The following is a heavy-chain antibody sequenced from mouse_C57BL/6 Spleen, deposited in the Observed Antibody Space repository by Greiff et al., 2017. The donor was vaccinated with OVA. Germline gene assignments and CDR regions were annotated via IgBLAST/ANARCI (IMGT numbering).Heavy chain of an antibody. Sequence: VQLQQSGPELVKPGASVKMSCKASGYTFTDYNMHWVKQSHGKSLEWIGYINPNNGGTSYNQKFKGKATLTVNKSSSTAYMELRSLTSEDSAVYYCLYGYHWYFDVWGTGTTVTVSS. CDR2: INPNNGGT. J-gene: IGHJ1*03. CDR1: GYTFTDYN. CDR3: LYGYHWYFDV. V-gene: IGHV1-22*01. D-gene: IGHD2-2*01.